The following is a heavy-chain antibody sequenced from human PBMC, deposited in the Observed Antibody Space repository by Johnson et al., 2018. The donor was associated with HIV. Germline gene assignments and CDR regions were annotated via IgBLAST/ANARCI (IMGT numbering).Heavy chain of an antibody. CDR2: ISSSGSTI. CDR3: ARGSLIVIVSDAFDI. V-gene: IGHV3-11*01. D-gene: IGHD3-16*02. CDR1: GFTFDDYG. J-gene: IGHJ3*02. Sequence: QVQLVESGGGVVRPGGSLRLSCAASGFTFDDYGMSWVRQAPGKGLEWVSYISSSGSTIYYADSVKGRFTISRDNAKNSLYLQMNSLRAEDTAVYYCARGSLIVIVSDAFDIWGQGTMVTVSA.